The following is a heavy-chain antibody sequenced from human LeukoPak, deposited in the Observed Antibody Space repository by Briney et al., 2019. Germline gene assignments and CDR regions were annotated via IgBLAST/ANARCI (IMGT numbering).Heavy chain of an antibody. D-gene: IGHD2-2*01. J-gene: IGHJ5*02. CDR2: INARGDT. Sequence: SETLSLTCAVYGWSFNDYYWNWIRQPPGKGLEWIAEINARGDTNYTPSLKSRVTISVDTSKKQFSLRLTSMIAADTALYYCARGQVPAARGYNWFDPWGQGTLVTVSS. CDR3: ARGQVPAARGYNWFDP. V-gene: IGHV4-34*01. CDR1: GWSFNDYY.